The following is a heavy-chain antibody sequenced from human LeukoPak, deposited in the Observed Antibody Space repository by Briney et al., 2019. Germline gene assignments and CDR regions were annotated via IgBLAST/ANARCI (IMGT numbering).Heavy chain of an antibody. CDR2: IYHSGST. J-gene: IGHJ4*02. D-gene: IGHD6-13*01. CDR3: ARQAGYSSSWLDY. Sequence: SSGTLSLTCAVSGGSISSSNWWSWVRQPPGKGLEWIGEIYHSGSTNYNPSLKSRVTISVDKSKNQFSLKLSSVTAADTAVYYCARQAGYSSSWLDYWGQGTLVTVSS. CDR1: GGSISSSNW. V-gene: IGHV4-4*02.